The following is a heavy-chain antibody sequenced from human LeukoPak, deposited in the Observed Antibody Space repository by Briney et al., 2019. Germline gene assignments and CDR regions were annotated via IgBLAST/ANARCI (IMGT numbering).Heavy chain of an antibody. D-gene: IGHD3-10*01. V-gene: IGHV1-18*01. Sequence: GASVKVSCKASGYTFTSYGISWVRQAPGQGLEWMGWISAYNGNTNYAQKLQGRVTMTTDTSTSTAYMELRSLRSDDTAVYYCARVPLNYGSGSYYMGYWGQGTLVTVSS. J-gene: IGHJ4*02. CDR3: ARVPLNYGSGSYYMGY. CDR1: GYTFTSYG. CDR2: ISAYNGNT.